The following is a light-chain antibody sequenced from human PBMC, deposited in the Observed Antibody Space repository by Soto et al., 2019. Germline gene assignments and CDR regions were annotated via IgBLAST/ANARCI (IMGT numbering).Light chain of an antibody. CDR2: EVS. Sequence: QSVLTQPASVSGSPGQSITISCTGTSGDVGGYNYVSWYQQHPGKAPKLLIYEVSNRPSGVSNRFSGSKSGNTASLTISGLQAEDEADYYCTSYTSSSSLYVFGTGTNVTVL. V-gene: IGLV2-14*01. CDR1: SGDVGGYNY. J-gene: IGLJ1*01. CDR3: TSYTSSSSLYV.